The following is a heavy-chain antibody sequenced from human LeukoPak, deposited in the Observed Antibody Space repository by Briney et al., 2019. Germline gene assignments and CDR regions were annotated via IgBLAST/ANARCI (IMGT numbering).Heavy chain of an antibody. D-gene: IGHD2-21*01. CDR3: ATMWSGAFDP. J-gene: IGHJ5*02. CDR1: GGSFSDCY. V-gene: IGHV4-34*01. Sequence: SETLSLTCAVYGGSFSDCYWSWIRQPPGKGLEWIGEINHSGSTNYNPSLKSRVTISVDTSKNQFSLRLSSVTAADTAVYYCATMWSGAFDPWGQGTLVTVSS. CDR2: INHSGST.